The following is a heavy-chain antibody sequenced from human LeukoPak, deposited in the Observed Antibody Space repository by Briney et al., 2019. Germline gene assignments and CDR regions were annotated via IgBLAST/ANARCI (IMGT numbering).Heavy chain of an antibody. CDR2: INPNIGGT. D-gene: IGHD1-26*01. J-gene: IGHJ4*02. CDR1: GYTFTDFY. CDR3: ARGLGGSGSYFLTFDY. V-gene: IGHV1-2*02. Sequence: ASVKVSCKTSGYTFTDFYLHWVRQAPGQGLEWMGWINPNIGGTNYGQKFQGRVTMTRDTSISTAYMELSGLRSDDTAVYYCARGLGGSGSYFLTFDYWGQGTLVTVSS.